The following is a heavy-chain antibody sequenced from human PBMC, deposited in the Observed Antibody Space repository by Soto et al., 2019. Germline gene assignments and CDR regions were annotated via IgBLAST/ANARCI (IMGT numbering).Heavy chain of an antibody. J-gene: IGHJ5*02. CDR1: GGSFSGYY. D-gene: IGHD6-13*01. CDR2: INHSGST. V-gene: IGHV4-34*01. CDR3: ARVVGIAAAGNWFDP. Sequence: SETLSLTCAVYGGSFSGYYWSWIRQPPGKGLEWIGEINHSGSTNYNPSLKSRVTISVDTSKNQFSLKLSSVTAADTAVYYCARVVGIAAAGNWFDPWGQGTLVTVSS.